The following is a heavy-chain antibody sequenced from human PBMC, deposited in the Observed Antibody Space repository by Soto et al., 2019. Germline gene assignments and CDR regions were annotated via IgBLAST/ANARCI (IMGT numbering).Heavy chain of an antibody. V-gene: IGHV1-69*02. D-gene: IGHD3-22*01. CDR3: ARVGSDSSGYYYIDY. CDR1: GGTFGSYT. J-gene: IGHJ4*02. Sequence: SVKVSCKASGGTFGSYTISWVRQAPGQGLEWMGRIIPILGIANYAQKFQGRVTITADKSTSTAYMELSSLRSEDTAVYYCARVGSDSSGYYYIDYWGQGTLVTVS. CDR2: IIPILGIA.